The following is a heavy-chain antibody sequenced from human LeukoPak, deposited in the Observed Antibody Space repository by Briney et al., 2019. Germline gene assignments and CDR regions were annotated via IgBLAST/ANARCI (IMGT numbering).Heavy chain of an antibody. CDR2: IYYSGIT. J-gene: IGHJ4*02. D-gene: IGHD1-26*01. CDR1: GVSISSSNW. Sequence: SETLSLTCAVSGVSISSSNWWGWVRQPPGKGLEWIGSIYYSGITYYNPSLKSRVAISVDTSKNQFSLMLRFVTAADTAVYYCASPGVGASSSDFDYWGQGTLVTVSS. CDR3: ASPGVGASSSDFDY. V-gene: IGHV4-39*01.